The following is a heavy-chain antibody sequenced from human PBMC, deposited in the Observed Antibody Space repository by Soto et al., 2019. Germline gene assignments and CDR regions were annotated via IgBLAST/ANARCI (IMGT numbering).Heavy chain of an antibody. J-gene: IGHJ4*02. CDR3: ARDVGGPMFDY. CDR2: IYPGDSDT. CDR1: GCSFTSYW. Sequence: GESLKISCKGSGCSFTSYWIGWVRQMPGKGLEWMGIIYPGDSDTRYSPSFQGRFTISRDNSKNTVYLQMDSLRAEDTAVYYCARDVGGPMFDYWGQGALVTVSS. V-gene: IGHV5-51*01.